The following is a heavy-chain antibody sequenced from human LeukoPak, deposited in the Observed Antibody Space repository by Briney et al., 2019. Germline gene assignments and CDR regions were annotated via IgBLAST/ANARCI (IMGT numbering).Heavy chain of an antibody. CDR2: IYPGDSDT. Sequence: GESLQISCQGSGYSFTSYWIGWVRQLPGKGLEWMGIIYPGDSDTRYSPSFQGQVTISADKSISTAYLQWSSLKASDTAMYYCARHHYYDSSGYFDYWGQGTLVTVSS. V-gene: IGHV5-51*01. CDR3: ARHHYYDSSGYFDY. CDR1: GYSFTSYW. J-gene: IGHJ4*02. D-gene: IGHD3-22*01.